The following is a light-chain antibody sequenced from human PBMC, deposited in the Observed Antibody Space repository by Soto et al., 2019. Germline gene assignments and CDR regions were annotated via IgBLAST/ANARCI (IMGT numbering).Light chain of an antibody. V-gene: IGLV2-23*01. Sequence: QSALTQPASVSGSPGQSITISCTGTSTDVGGYNLVSWYQQYSGKAPKLMIYEGSKRPSGVSDRFSGSKSGNTASLTISGLQAEDESDYHCCSYAGGVVFGGGTKLTVL. J-gene: IGLJ2*01. CDR2: EGS. CDR1: STDVGGYNL. CDR3: CSYAGGVV.